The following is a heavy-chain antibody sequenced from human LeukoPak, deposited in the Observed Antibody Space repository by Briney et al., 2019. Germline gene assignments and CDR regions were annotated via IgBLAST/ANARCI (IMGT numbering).Heavy chain of an antibody. Sequence: GGSLRLSCAACGFTFSSYAMHWVRQAPGKGLEWVAVISYDGSNKYYADSVKGRFTISRDNSKNTLYLQMNSLRAEDTAVYYCARPLSGSYDGDFDYWGQGTLVTVSS. CDR2: ISYDGSNK. J-gene: IGHJ4*02. D-gene: IGHD1-26*01. CDR1: GFTFSSYA. CDR3: ARPLSGSYDGDFDY. V-gene: IGHV3-30*04.